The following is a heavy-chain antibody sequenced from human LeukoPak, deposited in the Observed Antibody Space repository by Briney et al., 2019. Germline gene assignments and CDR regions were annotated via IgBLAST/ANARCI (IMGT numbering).Heavy chain of an antibody. V-gene: IGHV4-39*01. CDR3: ARHGGIASAGTGRDYFDF. D-gene: IGHD6-13*01. J-gene: IGHJ4*02. Sequence: SETLSLACTVSGASISDTTYYWGWVRQPPGKGLESFGSIYYSGSTYYNPYLKSRVTISVDRSKNQFSLRVSSVTAADTAVYYCARHGGIASAGTGRDYFDFWGQGTLVTVSS. CDR1: GASISDTTYY. CDR2: IYYSGST.